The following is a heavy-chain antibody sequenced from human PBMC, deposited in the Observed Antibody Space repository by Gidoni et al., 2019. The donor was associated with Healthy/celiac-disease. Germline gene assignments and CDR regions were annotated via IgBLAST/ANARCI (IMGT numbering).Heavy chain of an antibody. J-gene: IGHJ4*02. Sequence: EVQLVESGGGLVKPGGSLRLSCAASGFTFSNAWMSWVRQAPGKGLEWVGRIKSKTDGGKTDYAAPVKGRFTISRDDSKNTLYLQMNSLKTEDTAVYYCTTDHTMIVVVPGYYFDYWGQGTLVTVSS. CDR1: GFTFSNAW. V-gene: IGHV3-15*01. CDR2: IKSKTDGGKT. D-gene: IGHD3-22*01. CDR3: TTDHTMIVVVPGYYFDY.